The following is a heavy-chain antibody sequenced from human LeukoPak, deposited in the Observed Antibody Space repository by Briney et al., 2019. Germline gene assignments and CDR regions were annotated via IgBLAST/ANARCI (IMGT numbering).Heavy chain of an antibody. CDR1: GFTFSSYA. CDR3: ARAAAETGSFRDNWFDP. V-gene: IGHV3-23*01. Sequence: GGSLRLSCATSGFTFSSYAMSWVRQAPGKGLEWVSSISGSGGNTYYADSVKGRFTISRDYSKNTLYLQMNSLRGEDTAVYYCARAAAETGSFRDNWFDPWGQGTLVTVSS. D-gene: IGHD3-9*01. J-gene: IGHJ5*02. CDR2: ISGSGGNT.